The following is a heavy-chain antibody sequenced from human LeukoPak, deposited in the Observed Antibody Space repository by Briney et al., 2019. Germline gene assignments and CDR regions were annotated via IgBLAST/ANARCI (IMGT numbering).Heavy chain of an antibody. J-gene: IGHJ4*02. CDR1: GGSISTYY. V-gene: IGHV4-59*01. Sequence: SETLSLTCTVSGGSISTYYWSWIRQPPGKGLEWIGYIYYGGSTDYNPSLKSRVTISVDTSKNQFSLKLSSVTAADTAVYYCARGRYSSSSDYWGQGTLVTVPS. CDR3: ARGRYSSSSDY. CDR2: IYYGGST. D-gene: IGHD6-13*01.